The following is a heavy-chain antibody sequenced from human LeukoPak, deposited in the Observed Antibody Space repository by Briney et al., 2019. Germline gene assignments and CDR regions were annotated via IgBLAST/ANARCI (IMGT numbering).Heavy chain of an antibody. CDR3: ARLGGRPPYFDY. J-gene: IGHJ4*02. CDR2: IRRKGNDYAT. Sequence: GGPLRLSCAASGFSFSGSAIHWVRQASGKGLEWVGHIRRKGNDYATAYTASVKGRFTISRDDSKNTAFLQMDSLKTEDTAVYFCARLGGRPPYFDYWGQGTLVTVSS. D-gene: IGHD3-16*01. V-gene: IGHV3-73*01. CDR1: GFSFSGSA.